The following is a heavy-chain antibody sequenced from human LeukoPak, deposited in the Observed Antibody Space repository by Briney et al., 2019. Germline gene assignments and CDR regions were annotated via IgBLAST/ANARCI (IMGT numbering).Heavy chain of an antibody. Sequence: GSLRLSCAASGFTFSTYGMHWVRQSPGKGLEWVAFIRYDESKEFYADSLKGRFTVSRDNSQNTLFLQINSLRTEDTAVYYCAKALVTTLINTYQIDIWGQGTLVTVSS. J-gene: IGHJ4*02. CDR3: AKALVTTLINTYQIDI. CDR1: GFTFSTYG. D-gene: IGHD4-23*01. V-gene: IGHV3-30*02. CDR2: IRYDESKE.